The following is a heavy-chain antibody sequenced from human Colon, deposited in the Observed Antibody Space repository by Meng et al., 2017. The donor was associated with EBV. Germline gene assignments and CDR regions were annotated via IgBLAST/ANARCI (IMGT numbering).Heavy chain of an antibody. J-gene: IGHJ4*02. V-gene: IGHV4-4*02. CDR1: GVSISSNIR. Sequence: VTVAESGPGLVKPSGTLSLTLGGPGVSISSNIRWSWVRQPPGKGLEWIGDIDDSGSTNYNPSLNSRISISLDKSKNHFSLKVNSVTAADTAVYYCARGKQDAWELLAYWGQGALVTASS. CDR2: IDDSGST. CDR3: ARGKQDAWELLAY. D-gene: IGHD1-26*01.